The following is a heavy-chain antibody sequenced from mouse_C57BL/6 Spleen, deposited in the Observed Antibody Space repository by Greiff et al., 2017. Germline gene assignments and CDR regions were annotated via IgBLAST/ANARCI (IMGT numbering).Heavy chain of an antibody. D-gene: IGHD3-3*01. V-gene: IGHV1-53*01. CDR3: ARRGADDGAWFAD. CDR2: INPSNGGT. J-gene: IGHJ3*01. CDR1: GYTFTSYW. Sequence: QVQLQQPGTELVKPGASVKLSCKASGYTFTSYWMHWVKQRPGQGLEWIGNINPSNGGTNYNEKFKSKATLTVDKSSSTAYMPLSSLTSEDSAVYYGARRGADDGAWFADWGQGTLVTVSA.